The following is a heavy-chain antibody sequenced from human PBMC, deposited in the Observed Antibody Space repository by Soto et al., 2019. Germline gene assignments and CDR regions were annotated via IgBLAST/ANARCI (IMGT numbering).Heavy chain of an antibody. V-gene: IGHV3-64D*06. CDR1: GFSFSSYG. D-gene: IGHD7-27*01. J-gene: IGHJ4*02. Sequence: PGGSLRLSCSASGFSFSSYGIHWVRQAPGRGLEYVSAITGNGARTYYAESVKDRFTISRDFSKNTVYLQMSSLRPEDTAVYYCVKAVWGCDYFDFWGQGTRVTVSS. CDR3: VKAVWGCDYFDF. CDR2: ITGNGART.